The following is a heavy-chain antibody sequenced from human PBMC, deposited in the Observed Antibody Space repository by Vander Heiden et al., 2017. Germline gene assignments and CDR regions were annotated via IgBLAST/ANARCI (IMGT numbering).Heavy chain of an antibody. J-gene: IGHJ5*02. CDR1: GGNFRSYL. D-gene: IGHD1-1*01. CDR2: IVPMYNRP. Sequence: QVQLVQSGSEVTKPGSSVKVSCKASGGNFRSYLLTWVRQASGQGLEWMGGIVPMYNRPNYAQKFQGRVTLGADESTSTAYMELTSLTVQDTAVYYCARSPPPAGLPVAGTTSWGQGTLVAVSS. V-gene: IGHV1-69*01. CDR3: ARSPPPAGLPVAGTTS.